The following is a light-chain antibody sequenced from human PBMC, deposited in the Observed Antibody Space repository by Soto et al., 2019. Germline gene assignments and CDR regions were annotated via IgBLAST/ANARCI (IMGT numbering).Light chain of an antibody. CDR2: WAS. V-gene: IGKV4-1*01. CDR3: QQYYTAPST. J-gene: IGKJ1*01. Sequence: DIVMTQSPDSVAVSLGERATINCKSSQSVLYSSNNKNCLAWYQQRPGQPPKLLIYWASTRESGVPDRFSGSGSGTDFTLTISNLQAEDVAVYSCQQYYTAPSTFGQGTKVEIK. CDR1: QSVLYSSNNKNC.